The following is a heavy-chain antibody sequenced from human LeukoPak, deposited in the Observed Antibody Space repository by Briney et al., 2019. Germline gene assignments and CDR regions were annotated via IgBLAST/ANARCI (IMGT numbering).Heavy chain of an antibody. CDR3: ARVTADAFDI. Sequence: SETLSLTCTVSGGSLSSSSYYWGWIRQPPGKGLEWIGSIYYSGSTYYSPSLKSRLTISVDSSKTQFSLNLSSVTAADTAVYYCARVTADAFDIWGQGTMVTVSS. CDR2: IYYSGST. D-gene: IGHD2-21*02. J-gene: IGHJ3*02. V-gene: IGHV4-39*01. CDR1: GGSLSSSSYY.